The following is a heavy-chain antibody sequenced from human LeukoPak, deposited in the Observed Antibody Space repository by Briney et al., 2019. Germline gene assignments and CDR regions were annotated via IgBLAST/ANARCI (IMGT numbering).Heavy chain of an antibody. D-gene: IGHD3-22*01. J-gene: IGHJ3*02. CDR1: GYTFTSYG. CDR3: ARGQVVVMPDDAFDI. CDR2: ISAYDGNT. Sequence: GESLKISCKASGYTFTSYGISWVRQAPGQGLEWVGWISAYDGNTNYAQKLQGRVTMTTDTSTSTAYMELRSLRSDDTAVYYCARGQVVVMPDDAFDIWGQGTMVTVSS. V-gene: IGHV1-18*01.